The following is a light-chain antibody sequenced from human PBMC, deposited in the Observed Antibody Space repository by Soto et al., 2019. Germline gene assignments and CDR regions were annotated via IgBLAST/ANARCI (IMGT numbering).Light chain of an antibody. Sequence: TQSPSSLSASVGDSLTLSCRASQSVSSSYLAWYQQKPGQAPRLLIYGASSRATGIPDRFSGSGSGTDFTLTISRLEPEDFAVYYCQQYGSFFGGGTRWIS. V-gene: IGKV3-20*01. CDR2: GAS. J-gene: IGKJ4*01. CDR1: QSVSSSY. CDR3: QQYGSF.